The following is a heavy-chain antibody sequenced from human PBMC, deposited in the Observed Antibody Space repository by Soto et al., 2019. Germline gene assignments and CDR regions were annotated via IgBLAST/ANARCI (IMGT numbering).Heavy chain of an antibody. CDR3: AKVYSGYDCYFDY. Sequence: GGSLRLSCAASGFTFSSYAMSWVRQAPGKGLEWVSAISGSGVSTYYADSVKGPLTISRSNSKKTLYLQRNSLRAEDTAVYYCAKVYSGYDCYFDYWGQGTLVTVSS. CDR2: ISGSGVST. D-gene: IGHD5-12*01. CDR1: GFTFSSYA. J-gene: IGHJ4*02. V-gene: IGHV3-23*01.